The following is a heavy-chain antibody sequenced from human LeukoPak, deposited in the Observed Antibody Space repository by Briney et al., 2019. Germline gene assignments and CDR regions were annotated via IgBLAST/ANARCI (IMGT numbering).Heavy chain of an antibody. CDR1: GGSFSGYY. V-gene: IGHV4-34*01. J-gene: IGHJ5*02. Sequence: PSETLSLTCAVYGGSFSGYYWSWIRQPPGKGLEWIGEINHSGSTNYNPSLKSRVTISVDTSKNQFSLKLSSVTAADTAVYYCARRQRGPANWFDPWGQGTLVIVPP. CDR3: ARRQRGPANWFDP. CDR2: INHSGST.